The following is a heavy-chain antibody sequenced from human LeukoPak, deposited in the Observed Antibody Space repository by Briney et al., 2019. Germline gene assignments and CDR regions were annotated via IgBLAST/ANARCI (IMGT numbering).Heavy chain of an antibody. V-gene: IGHV3-74*01. CDR1: GFTFSSYW. J-gene: IGHJ4*02. D-gene: IGHD4-17*01. CDR2: INSDGSST. Sequence: GGSLRLSCAASGFTFSSYWMHWVRQAPGKGLVWVSRINSDGSSTSYADSVKGRFTTSRDNAKNTLYLQMNSLRAEDTAVYYCARFDYGDYAGAGDYWGQGTLVTVSS. CDR3: ARFDYGDYAGAGDY.